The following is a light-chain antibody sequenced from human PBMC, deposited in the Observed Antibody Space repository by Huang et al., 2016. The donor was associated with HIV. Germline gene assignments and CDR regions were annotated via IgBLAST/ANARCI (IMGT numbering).Light chain of an antibody. V-gene: IGKV3-15*01. J-gene: IGKJ1*01. CDR1: QSVGNK. CDR2: GAS. CDR3: QQYNNRPPWT. Sequence: EIVMTQSPTTLSVSPGERAALSCRASQSVGNKLAWYQQKPGQAPRLLIYGASTRVTDIPARFSGSGSGTEFTLTSSSLQSEDVAVYYCQQYNNRPPWTFGQGTKVEIK.